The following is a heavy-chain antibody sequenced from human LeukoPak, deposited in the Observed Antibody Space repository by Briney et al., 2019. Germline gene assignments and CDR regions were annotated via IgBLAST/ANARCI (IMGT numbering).Heavy chain of an antibody. J-gene: IGHJ4*02. CDR1: GGSISSYY. D-gene: IGHD3-9*01. CDR3: AREGYDILTGYPPGFDY. V-gene: IGHV4-59*12. Sequence: SETLSLTCTVSGGSISSYYWSWIRQPPGKGLEWIGYIYYSGSTNYNPSLKSRVTISLDTSNNQFSLKLSSVTAADTAVYYCAREGYDILTGYPPGFDYWGQGTLVTVSS. CDR2: IYYSGST.